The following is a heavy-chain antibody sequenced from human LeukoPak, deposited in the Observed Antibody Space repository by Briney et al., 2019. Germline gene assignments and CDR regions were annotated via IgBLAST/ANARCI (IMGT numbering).Heavy chain of an antibody. Sequence: GGSLRLSCAASGLSFNGFWMHWGRQAPGKGLVWVSRINNDGSSPTYADFVKGRFTISRDNARNMVYLQMNSLRADDTAVYYCARDLPHNWFDPWGQGTLVTVSS. CDR1: GLSFNGFW. V-gene: IGHV3-74*01. CDR2: INNDGSSP. CDR3: ARDLPHNWFDP. J-gene: IGHJ5*02.